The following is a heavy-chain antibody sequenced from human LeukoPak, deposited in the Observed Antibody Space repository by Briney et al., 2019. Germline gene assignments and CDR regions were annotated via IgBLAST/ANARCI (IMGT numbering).Heavy chain of an antibody. CDR3: ARSGYYYDSSGYSEFDY. Sequence: SVKVSCKASGYTFTSYAVSWVRQAPGQGLEWMGGIIPIFGTANYAQKFQGRVTITADESTSTAYMELSSLRSEDTAVYYCARSGYYYDSSGYSEFDYWGQGTLVTVSS. V-gene: IGHV1-69*13. CDR2: IIPIFGTA. D-gene: IGHD3-22*01. CDR1: GYTFTSYA. J-gene: IGHJ4*02.